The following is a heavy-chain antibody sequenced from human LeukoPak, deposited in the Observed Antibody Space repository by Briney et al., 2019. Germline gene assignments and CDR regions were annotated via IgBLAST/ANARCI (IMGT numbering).Heavy chain of an antibody. J-gene: IGHJ4*02. V-gene: IGHV3-30-3*01. CDR2: ISYDGSNK. CDR3: AKDHGGYSSSPDY. D-gene: IGHD6-6*01. Sequence: GGSLRLSCAASGFTFTSYAIYWVRQAPGRGLEWVSIISYDGSNKYYADSVKGRFTISRDNSKNTLYLQMNSLRAEDTAVYYCAKDHGGYSSSPDYWGQGTLVTVSS. CDR1: GFTFTSYA.